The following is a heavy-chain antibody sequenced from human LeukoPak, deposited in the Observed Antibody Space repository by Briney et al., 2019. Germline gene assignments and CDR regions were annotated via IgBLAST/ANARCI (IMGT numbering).Heavy chain of an antibody. D-gene: IGHD3-16*01. CDR2: ISSSRSYI. J-gene: IGHJ4*02. CDR1: GFTFSSYS. CDR3: ARDLLGVSY. V-gene: IGHV3-21*01. Sequence: GGSLRLSCAASGFTFSSYSMNCVRQAPGKGLEWVSSISSSRSYIYYADSLKGRFTISRDNAKNSLYLQMNSLRAEDTAVYYCARDLLGVSYWGQGTLVTVSS.